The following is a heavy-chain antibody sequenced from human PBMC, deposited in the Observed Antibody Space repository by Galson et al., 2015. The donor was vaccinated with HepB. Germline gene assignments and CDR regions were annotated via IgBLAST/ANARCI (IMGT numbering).Heavy chain of an antibody. J-gene: IGHJ4*02. D-gene: IGHD6-25*01. Sequence: SLRLSCAASGFTFSSYGMHWVRQAPGKGLEWVAVIWYDGSNKYYADSVKGRFTISRDNSKNTLYLQMNSLRAEDTAVYYCARDMTAEYYFDYWGQGTLVTVSS. CDR2: IWYDGSNK. V-gene: IGHV3-33*01. CDR3: ARDMTAEYYFDY. CDR1: GFTFSSYG.